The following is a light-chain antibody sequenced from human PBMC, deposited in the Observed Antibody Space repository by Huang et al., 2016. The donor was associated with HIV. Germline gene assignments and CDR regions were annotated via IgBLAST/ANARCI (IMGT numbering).Light chain of an antibody. J-gene: IGKJ1*01. CDR3: QQNYNAPPPWT. CDR2: AAS. Sequence: DIQMTQSPSSLSASIGDRVTITCRASQSISSYLKWYQQKPGKAPKLLIYAASSLQSGVPSRFSGSGSGTDFSLTINSLQPEDFATYYCQQNYNAPPPWTFGQGTKVDVK. V-gene: IGKV1-39*01. CDR1: QSISSY.